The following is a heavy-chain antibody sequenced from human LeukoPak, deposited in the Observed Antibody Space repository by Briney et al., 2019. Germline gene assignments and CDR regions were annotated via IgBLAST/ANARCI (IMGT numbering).Heavy chain of an antibody. V-gene: IGHV3-66*02. J-gene: IGHJ4*02. D-gene: IGHD3-22*01. CDR1: GFTVSSNY. CDR2: IYSGGST. CDR3: ASGKRSSGYAPLPY. Sequence: GGSLRLSCAASGFTVSSNYMSWVRQAPGKGLEWVSVIYSGGSTYYADSVKGRFTISRDNSKNTLYLQMNSLRAEDTAVYYCASGKRSSGYAPLPYWGQGTRVTVSS.